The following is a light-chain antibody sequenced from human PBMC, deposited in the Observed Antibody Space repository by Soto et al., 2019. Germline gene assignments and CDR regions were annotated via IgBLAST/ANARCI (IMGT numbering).Light chain of an antibody. V-gene: IGKV3-20*01. CDR1: QSVSSSY. CDR3: QPYGRSPVT. Sequence: EIVLTQSPGTLSLSPGERATLSCRASQSVSSSYLAWYQQKPGQAPRLLIYGASSRATGIPDRFSGSGSGTDFTLTISRLEPDDFAVYYYQPYGRSPVTFGQGTKVEIK. CDR2: GAS. J-gene: IGKJ1*01.